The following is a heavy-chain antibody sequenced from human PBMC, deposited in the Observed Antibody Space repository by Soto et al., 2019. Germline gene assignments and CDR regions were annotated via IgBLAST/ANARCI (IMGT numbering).Heavy chain of an antibody. J-gene: IGHJ4*02. CDR1: GYTFTSYA. CDR3: ARGIVVVTAILYYFDY. CDR2: FNAGNGNT. V-gene: IGHV1-3*01. Sequence: QVPLVQSGAEVKKPGASVKVSCKASGYTFTSYAMHWVRQAPGQRLARMGWFNAGNGNTKYSQKFQGRVTITRDTPASTAYSELSSLRSEDTAVYYCARGIVVVTAILYYFDYWGQGTLVTDSS. D-gene: IGHD2-21*02.